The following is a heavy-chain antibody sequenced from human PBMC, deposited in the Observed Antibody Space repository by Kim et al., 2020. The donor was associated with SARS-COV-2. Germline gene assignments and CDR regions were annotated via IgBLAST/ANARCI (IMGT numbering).Heavy chain of an antibody. D-gene: IGHD1-26*01. Sequence: SETLSLTCAVYGGSFSGYYWSWIRQPPGKGLEWIGEINHSGSTNYNPSLKSRVTISVDTSKNQFSLKLSSVTAADTAVYYCARARRGGGSYPRTPRSAFDIWGQGTMVTVSS. J-gene: IGHJ3*02. CDR3: ARARRGGGSYPRTPRSAFDI. V-gene: IGHV4-34*01. CDR1: GGSFSGYY. CDR2: INHSGST.